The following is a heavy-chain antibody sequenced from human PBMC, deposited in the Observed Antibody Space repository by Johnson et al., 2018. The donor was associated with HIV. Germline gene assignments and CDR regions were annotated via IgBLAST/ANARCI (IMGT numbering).Heavy chain of an antibody. Sequence: ESGGGLVQPGGSLKLSCAASGFTFSGSAMHWVRQASGKGLEWVGRIRSKANSYATASAASVKGRFTISRDDSKNTEYLQMNSLKTEDKAVYYCTRRCYYDSSGYAFDIWGQGTMVTVSS. J-gene: IGHJ3*02. D-gene: IGHD3-22*01. CDR1: GFTFSGSA. CDR2: IRSKANSYAT. CDR3: TRRCYYDSSGYAFDI. V-gene: IGHV3-73*02.